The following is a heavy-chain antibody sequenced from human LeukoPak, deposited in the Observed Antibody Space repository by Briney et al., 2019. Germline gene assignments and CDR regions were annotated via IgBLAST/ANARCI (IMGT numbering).Heavy chain of an antibody. D-gene: IGHD2-2*01. J-gene: IGHJ4*02. V-gene: IGHV3-21*01. Sequence: GGSLRLSCAASGFTFSSYSRNWVRQAPGKGLEWVSSISSSSSYIYYADSVKGRFTISRDNAKNSLYLQMNSLRAEDTAVYYCASLGYCSSTSCLDYWGQGTLVTVSS. CDR2: ISSSSSYI. CDR1: GFTFSSYS. CDR3: ASLGYCSSTSCLDY.